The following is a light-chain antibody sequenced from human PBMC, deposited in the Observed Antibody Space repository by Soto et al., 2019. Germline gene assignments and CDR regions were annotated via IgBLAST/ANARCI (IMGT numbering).Light chain of an antibody. CDR2: EVT. J-gene: IGLJ1*01. Sequence: SALTQPPSVSGSPGQSVTISCTGTSSDVGSYNRVSWYQQPPGTAPKLVIYEVTNRPSGVPDRFSGSKSGNTASLTISGLQAEDEADYYCSSYTSSSIPYVFGTGTKLTVL. CDR3: SSYTSSSIPYV. V-gene: IGLV2-18*02. CDR1: SSDVGSYNR.